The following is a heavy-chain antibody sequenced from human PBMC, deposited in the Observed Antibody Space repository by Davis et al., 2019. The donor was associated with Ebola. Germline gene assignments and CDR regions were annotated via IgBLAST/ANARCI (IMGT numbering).Heavy chain of an antibody. J-gene: IGHJ3*02. Sequence: GESLQISCAASGFTFSSYAMHWVRQAPGKGLEWVAVISYDGSNKYYADSVKGRFTISRDNSKNTLYLQMNSLRAEDTAVYYCARRDFCDIWGQGTMVTVSS. CDR2: ISYDGSNK. CDR3: ARRDFCDI. V-gene: IGHV3-30*04. CDR1: GFTFSSYA. D-gene: IGHD3-3*01.